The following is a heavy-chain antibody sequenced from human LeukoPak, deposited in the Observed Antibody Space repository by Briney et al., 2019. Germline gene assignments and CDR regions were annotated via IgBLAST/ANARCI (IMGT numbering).Heavy chain of an antibody. CDR2: LTANGGGT. CDR3: AKEAVEYFDY. V-gene: IGHV3-23*01. CDR1: GFIFSSSA. Sequence: TGGSLRLSCAASGFIFSSSARSWVRQAPGKGLEWVSALTANGGGTYYADSVKGRFTISRDNSKNTMYLQMNSLRAEDTALYYSAKEAVEYFDYWGQGDLVTVSS. J-gene: IGHJ4*02.